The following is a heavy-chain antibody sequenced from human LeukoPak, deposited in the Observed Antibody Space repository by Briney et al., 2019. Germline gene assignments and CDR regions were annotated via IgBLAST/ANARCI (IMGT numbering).Heavy chain of an antibody. Sequence: GGSLRLSCAASGFTFSSYWMSWVRQAPGKGLEWVANIKQDGSEKYYVDSVKGRFTISRDNAKNSLYLQMNSLRAEDTALYYCARGVGATPIYYRGPNLDYWGQGTLVTVSS. J-gene: IGHJ4*02. D-gene: IGHD1-26*01. CDR2: IKQDGSEK. V-gene: IGHV3-7*03. CDR1: GFTFSSYW. CDR3: ARGVGATPIYYRGPNLDY.